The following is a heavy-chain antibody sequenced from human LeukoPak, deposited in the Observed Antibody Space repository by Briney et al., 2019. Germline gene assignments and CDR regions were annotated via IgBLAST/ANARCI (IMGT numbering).Heavy chain of an antibody. Sequence: PSETLSLTCTVSGGSISSYYWNWIGQPPGKGLEWIGHIYSSGSTNYNPSLKSRLTMSVDTSKNQFSLKLSSATAADTALYYGARTPPIEPYFYREVWGKGTTVTLSS. V-gene: IGHV4-59*08. D-gene: IGHD2-15*01. CDR1: GGSISSYY. CDR3: ARTPPIEPYFYREV. CDR2: IYSSGST. J-gene: IGHJ6*03.